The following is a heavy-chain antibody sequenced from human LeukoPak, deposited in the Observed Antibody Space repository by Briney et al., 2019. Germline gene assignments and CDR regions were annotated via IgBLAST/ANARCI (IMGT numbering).Heavy chain of an antibody. CDR3: ARGGDIVVVVAALDV. D-gene: IGHD2-15*01. V-gene: IGHV1-69*04. J-gene: IGHJ6*02. CDR1: GGTSSSYA. Sequence: ASVKVSCKASGGTSSSYAISWVRQAPGQGLEWMGRIIPILGIANYAQKFQGRVTITADKSTSTAYMELSSLRSEDTAVYYCARGGDIVVVVAALDVWGQGTTVTVSS. CDR2: IIPILGIA.